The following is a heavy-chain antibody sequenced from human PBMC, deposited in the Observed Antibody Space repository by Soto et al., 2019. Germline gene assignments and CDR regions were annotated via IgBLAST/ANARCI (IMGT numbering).Heavy chain of an antibody. D-gene: IGHD2-2*01. CDR1: GFTFSSYS. CDR3: ARDGIVVVPAAMPHYYYYMDV. J-gene: IGHJ6*03. V-gene: IGHV3-48*01. Sequence: GGSLRLSCAASGFTFSSYSMNWVRQAPGKGLEWVSYISSSSSTIYYADSVKGRFTISRDNAKNSLYLQMNSLRAEDTAVYYCARDGIVVVPAAMPHYYYYMDVWGKGTTVTVSS. CDR2: ISSSSSTI.